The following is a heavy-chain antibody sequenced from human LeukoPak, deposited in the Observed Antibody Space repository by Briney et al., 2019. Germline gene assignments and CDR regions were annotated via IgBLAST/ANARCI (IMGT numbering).Heavy chain of an antibody. CDR2: IKQDGSEE. CDR1: GLTFSSYW. CDR3: ARLYSGAWYLAFDV. V-gene: IGHV3-7*05. D-gene: IGHD6-19*01. J-gene: IGHJ3*01. Sequence: GGSLRLSCAASGLTFSSYWMSWVRQAPGKGLEWVANIKQDGSEEYYVDSVKGRFTISRDNAKNSLYLQMNSLRAEDTAVYHCARLYSGAWYLAFDVWGQGTMVTVSS.